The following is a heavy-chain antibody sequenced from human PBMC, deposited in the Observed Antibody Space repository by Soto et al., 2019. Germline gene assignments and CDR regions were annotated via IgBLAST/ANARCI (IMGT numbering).Heavy chain of an antibody. J-gene: IGHJ4*02. D-gene: IGHD3-22*01. CDR3: AREPTVDTSGYFYYFDL. CDR2: ITPVFGTP. CDR1: GGTFGSFV. Sequence: QVQVVQSGAEVRRPGSSVKVSCKASGGTFGSFVINWVRQAPGQGLEWMGGITPVFGTPSYARGFQGRVTITADDSKETVDMELRSLRVGDTAVYYCAREPTVDTSGYFYYFDLWGQGTLVSVS. V-gene: IGHV1-69*01.